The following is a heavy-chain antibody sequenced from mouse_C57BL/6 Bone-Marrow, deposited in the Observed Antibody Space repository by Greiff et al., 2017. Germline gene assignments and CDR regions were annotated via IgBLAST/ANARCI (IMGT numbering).Heavy chain of an antibody. J-gene: IGHJ2*01. D-gene: IGHD3-3*01. CDR1: GFSLTSYG. Sequence: QVQLKESGPGLVQPSQTLSITCTVSGFSLTSYGVHWVRQSPGKGLEWLGVIWSGGSTDYNAAFIFRLSISKDNSTSQVFFKMNSLQADDTAIYYCARSPGLFLYYFAYWGQGTTLTVSA. CDR3: ARSPGLFLYYFAY. V-gene: IGHV2-2*01. CDR2: IWSGGST.